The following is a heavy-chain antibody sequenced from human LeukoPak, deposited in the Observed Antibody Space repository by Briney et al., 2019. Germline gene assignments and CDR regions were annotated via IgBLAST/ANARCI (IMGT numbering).Heavy chain of an antibody. V-gene: IGHV4-61*01. CDR2: IYYSGST. CDR3: VAYGSGSYYHNFDY. J-gene: IGHJ4*02. D-gene: IGHD3-10*01. Sequence: SETLSLTCTVSGGSVSSGSYYWSWIRQPPGKGLEWIGYIYYSGSTNYNPSLKSRVTISVDTSKTQFSLKLSSVTAADTAVYYCVAYGSGSYYHNFDYWGQGTLVTVSS. CDR1: GGSVSSGSYY.